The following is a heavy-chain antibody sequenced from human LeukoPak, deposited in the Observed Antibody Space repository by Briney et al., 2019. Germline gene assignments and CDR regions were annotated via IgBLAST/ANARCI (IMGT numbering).Heavy chain of an antibody. CDR1: GYTFTSYY. Sequence: ASVKVSCKASGYTFTSYYMHWVRQAPGQGLEWMGIINPSGGSTSYAQKFQGRVTMTRDTSISTAYMELSRLRSDDTAVYYCARYLPWSSGDEGFDYWGQGTLVTVSS. CDR3: ARYLPWSSGDEGFDY. V-gene: IGHV1-46*01. CDR2: INPSGGST. D-gene: IGHD7-27*01. J-gene: IGHJ4*02.